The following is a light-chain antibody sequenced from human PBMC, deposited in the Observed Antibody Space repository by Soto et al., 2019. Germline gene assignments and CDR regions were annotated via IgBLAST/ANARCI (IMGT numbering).Light chain of an antibody. V-gene: IGKV3-15*01. J-gene: IGKJ2*01. CDR3: QQYNNWPGT. CDR1: QSVSSN. CDR2: GAS. Sequence: EIVMTQSPATLSVSPGEGATLPCRASQSVSSNLAWYQQKPGQAPRLLIYGASARATGIPARFSGSGSGTDFTLTISSLQSEDFAAYYCQQYNNWPGTFGQGTKVDIK.